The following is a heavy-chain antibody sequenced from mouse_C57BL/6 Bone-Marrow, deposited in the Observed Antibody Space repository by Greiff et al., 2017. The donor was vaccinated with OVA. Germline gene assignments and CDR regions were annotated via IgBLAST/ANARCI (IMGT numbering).Heavy chain of an antibody. Sequence: EVHLVESGGGLVQPGGSLKLSCAASGFTFSDYYMSWVRQTPEKRLEWVAYISNGGGSTYYPDTVKGRFTISRDNAKNTLYLQMSRLKSEDTAMYYCARRGYDYEGYFDYWGQGTTLTVSS. CDR3: ARRGYDYEGYFDY. CDR1: GFTFSDYY. V-gene: IGHV5-12*01. CDR2: ISNGGGST. J-gene: IGHJ2*01. D-gene: IGHD2-4*01.